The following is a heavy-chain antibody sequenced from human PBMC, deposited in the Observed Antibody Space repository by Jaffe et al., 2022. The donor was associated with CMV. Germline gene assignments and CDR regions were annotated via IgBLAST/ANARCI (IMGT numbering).Heavy chain of an antibody. V-gene: IGHV1-46*01. CDR1: GYTFTSYY. J-gene: IGHJ6*02. CDR3: AGPDDSSGYFAWNGLYYYGMDV. Sequence: QVQLVQSGAEVKKPGASVKVSCKASGYTFTSYYMHWVRQAPGQGLEWMGIINPSGGSTSYAQKFQGRVTMTRDTSTSTVYMELSSLRSEDTAVYYCAGPDDSSGYFAWNGLYYYGMDVWGQGTTVTVSS. CDR2: INPSGGST. D-gene: IGHD3-22*01.